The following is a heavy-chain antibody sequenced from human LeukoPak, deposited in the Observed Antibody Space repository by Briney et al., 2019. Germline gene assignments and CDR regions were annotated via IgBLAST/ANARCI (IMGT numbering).Heavy chain of an antibody. J-gene: IGHJ4*02. V-gene: IGHV3-23*01. CDR2: ISGSGGGT. CDR1: GFTFSSHA. D-gene: IGHD5-12*01. CDR3: AKRGGYDPRAPDFDY. Sequence: QPGGSLRLPCAASGFTFSSHAMSWVRQAPGKGLEWVSAISGSGGGTYYADSVKGRFTISRDNSKNTLYLQMNSLRAEDTAVYYCAKRGGYDPRAPDFDYWGQGTLVTVSS.